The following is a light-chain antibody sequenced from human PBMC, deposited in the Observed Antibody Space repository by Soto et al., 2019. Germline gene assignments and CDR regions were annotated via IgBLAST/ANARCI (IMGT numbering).Light chain of an antibody. J-gene: IGKJ1*01. CDR1: QSISDL. V-gene: IGKV1-5*03. CDR2: EAS. CDR3: QQYNGYWT. Sequence: DIQMTQSPSTLSASVGDRVTITSRASQSISDLLAWYQQKPGKAPKLLIYEASSLKSGVPSRFSGSGSGTEYTLTISSLQPDDFATYYCQQYNGYWTFGQGTKVEIK.